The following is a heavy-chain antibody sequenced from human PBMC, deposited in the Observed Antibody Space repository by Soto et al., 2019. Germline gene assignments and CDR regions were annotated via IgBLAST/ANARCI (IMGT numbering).Heavy chain of an antibody. CDR1: GYTFTTYG. Sequence: QVQLVQSRPEVKKPGASLKVPCKTSGYTFTTYGISCVRQAPGQGLEWMGWISPYNGNTHDAQKFQGRVTMTTDTSTPTAYMELRTLRSDDRAVYFCARALSVAQYYYYMDVWGKGTTVTVSS. J-gene: IGHJ6*03. V-gene: IGHV1-18*01. CDR2: ISPYNGNT. CDR3: ARALSVAQYYYYMDV. D-gene: IGHD6-19*01.